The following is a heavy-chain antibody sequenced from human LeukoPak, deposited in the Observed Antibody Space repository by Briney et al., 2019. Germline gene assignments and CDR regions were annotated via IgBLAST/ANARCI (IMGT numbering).Heavy chain of an antibody. D-gene: IGHD2/OR15-2a*01. CDR2: IWYGGSNK. J-gene: IGHJ4*02. CDR3: AREGPRGNSQFDY. V-gene: IGHV3-33*01. CDR1: GSTFSSYG. Sequence: GGSLRLSCAASGSTFSSYGMHWVRQAPGKGLEWVALIWYGGSNKYYADSVKGRLTISRDNSKNTLYLQMNSLRAEDTAVYYCAREGPRGNSQFDYWGQGTLVTVSS.